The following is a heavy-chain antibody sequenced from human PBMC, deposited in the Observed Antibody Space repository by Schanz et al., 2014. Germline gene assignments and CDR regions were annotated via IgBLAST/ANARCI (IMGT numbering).Heavy chain of an antibody. CDR2: ISHSGGSK. V-gene: IGHV3-23*01. Sequence: DVQLLESGGGLVQPGGSLRLSCAASGFTFNSYAMTWVRQAPGKGLEWVSSISHSGGSKYYADSVKGRFTISRDNAKNSLYLQMNSLRAEDTAVYYCAREQIMAAAGLVDYWGQGALVTVSS. D-gene: IGHD6-13*01. CDR1: GFTFNSYA. J-gene: IGHJ4*02. CDR3: AREQIMAAAGLVDY.